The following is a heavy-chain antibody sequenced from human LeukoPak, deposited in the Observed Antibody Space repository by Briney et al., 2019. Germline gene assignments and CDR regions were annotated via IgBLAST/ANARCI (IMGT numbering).Heavy chain of an antibody. CDR1: GFTFSGYA. D-gene: IGHD6-19*01. CDR2: ISGSGGST. V-gene: IGHV3-23*01. CDR3: AKRIAVAGPYFDY. Sequence: PGGSLRLSCAASGFTFSGYAMSWVRQAPGKGLEWVSAISGSGGSTYYAESVKGRFTIPRDNSKNTLYLQMNSLRAEDTAVYYCAKRIAVAGPYFDYWGQGTLVTVSS. J-gene: IGHJ4*02.